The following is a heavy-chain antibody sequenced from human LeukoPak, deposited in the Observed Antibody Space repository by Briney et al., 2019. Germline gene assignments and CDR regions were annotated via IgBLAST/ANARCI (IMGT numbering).Heavy chain of an antibody. D-gene: IGHD4-23*01. J-gene: IGHJ4*02. CDR3: ARRPGGNSYYFNF. CDR2: IYYSGST. Sequence: SQTLSLTCTVSGGSISSGDYYWSWIRQPPGKGLEWIGYIYYSGSTYYNPSLKSRVTISVDTSKNQFSLELTSVTAADTAVYYCARRPGGNSYYFNFWGQGTLVTVSS. V-gene: IGHV4-30-4*01. CDR1: GGSISSGDYY.